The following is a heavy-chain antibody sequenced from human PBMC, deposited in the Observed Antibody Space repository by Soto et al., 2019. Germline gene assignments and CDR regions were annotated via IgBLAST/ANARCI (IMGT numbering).Heavy chain of an antibody. J-gene: IGHJ4*02. D-gene: IGHD3-22*01. CDR1: GFTFSSYA. CDR2: ISDSGGRT. CDR3: SKRACYGSNCYYYWYYFDN. Sequence: EVELLESGGGLVQPGGSLRLSCAASGFTFSSYAMNWVRQAPGKGLEWVSGISDSGGRTYYSNSVKGRFTISRDNSQNTFYLQMNRLRAEDAAVYYWSKRACYGSNCYYYWYYFDNWVQGSLATVS. V-gene: IGHV3-23*01.